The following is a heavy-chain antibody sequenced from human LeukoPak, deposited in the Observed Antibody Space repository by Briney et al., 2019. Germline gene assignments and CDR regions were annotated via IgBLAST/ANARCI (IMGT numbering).Heavy chain of an antibody. J-gene: IGHJ5*02. CDR2: IYPSDSDT. Sequence: GESLKISCKGSGYSSNTYWIGWVRQMPGKGLEWMGIIYPSDSDTRYSPSFEGQVTISVDKSISTAYLQWTSLKASDTAMYYCAKISGWSRYNWFDPWGQGTLVTVSS. D-gene: IGHD6-19*01. CDR3: AKISGWSRYNWFDP. CDR1: GYSSNTYW. V-gene: IGHV5-51*01.